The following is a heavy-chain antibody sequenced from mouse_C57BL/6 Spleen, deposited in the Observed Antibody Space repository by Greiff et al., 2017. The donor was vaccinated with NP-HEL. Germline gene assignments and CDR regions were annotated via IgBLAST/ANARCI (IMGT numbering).Heavy chain of an antibody. D-gene: IGHD2-3*01. CDR1: GYAFSSYW. CDR3: ARLGIYDGFSWFAY. J-gene: IGHJ3*01. Sequence: VQLQQSGAELVKPGASVKISCKASGYAFSSYWMNWVKQRPGKGLEWIGQIYPGDGDTNYNGKFKGKATLTADKSSSTAYMQLSSLTSEDSAVYFCARLGIYDGFSWFAYWGQGTLVTVSA. V-gene: IGHV1-80*01. CDR2: IYPGDGDT.